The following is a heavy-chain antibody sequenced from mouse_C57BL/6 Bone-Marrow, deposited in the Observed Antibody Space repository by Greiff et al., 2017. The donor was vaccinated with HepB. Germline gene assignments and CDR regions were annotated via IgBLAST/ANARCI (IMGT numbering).Heavy chain of an antibody. CDR3: ARDGYSYYAMDY. D-gene: IGHD2-3*01. CDR2: ISPRSGNT. CDR1: GYTFTSYG. J-gene: IGHJ4*01. V-gene: IGHV1-81*01. Sequence: QVQLKQSGAELARPGASVKLSCKASGYTFTSYGIRWVKQRPGQGLEWMGEISPRSGNTYYHEKFKGKATLTADKSSCPSYMELRSLTFEDSAVYFCARDGYSYYAMDYWGQGTSVTVSS.